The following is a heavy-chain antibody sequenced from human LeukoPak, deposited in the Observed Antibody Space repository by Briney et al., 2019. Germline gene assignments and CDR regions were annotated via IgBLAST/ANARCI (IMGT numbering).Heavy chain of an antibody. CDR2: IHYSGST. D-gene: IGHD5-12*01. V-gene: IGHV4-59*01. CDR3: ARGHTESADDYGNWFHP. Sequence: PSETLSLTCTVSGGSIGSYYWNWIRQAPGKGLEWIGYIHYSGSTNHNSSLKSRVTISVDTSKNQYSLKLSSVTAADTAVYYCARGHTESADDYGNWFHPWGQGTLVTVSS. CDR1: GGSIGSYY. J-gene: IGHJ5*02.